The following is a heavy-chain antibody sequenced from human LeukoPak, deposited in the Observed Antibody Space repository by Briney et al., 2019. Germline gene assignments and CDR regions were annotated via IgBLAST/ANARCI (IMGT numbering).Heavy chain of an antibody. CDR2: IYYSGST. CDR1: GGSISSYY. D-gene: IGHD6-19*01. CDR3: ASWLAVAGTFDY. V-gene: IGHV4-59*01. J-gene: IGHJ4*02. Sequence: PSETLSLTCTVSGGSISSYYWSWIRQPPGKGLEWLGYIYYSGSTNYNPSLKSRVTISVDTSKNQFSLKLSSVTAADTAVYYCASWLAVAGTFDYWGQGTLVTVSS.